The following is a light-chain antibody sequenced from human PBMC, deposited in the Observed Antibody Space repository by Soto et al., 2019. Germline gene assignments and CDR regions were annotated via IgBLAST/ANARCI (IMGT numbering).Light chain of an antibody. CDR1: SSDVGYYNY. CDR2: EVS. Sequence: QSVLTQPPSASGSPGQSVTISCTGTSSDVGYYNYVSWYQQHPGKAPKLMISEVSKRPSGVPDRFSGSKSGNTASLTVSGLQAEDEADYYCSSYAGSNNVVFGGGTKVTVL. CDR3: SSYAGSNNVV. J-gene: IGLJ2*01. V-gene: IGLV2-8*01.